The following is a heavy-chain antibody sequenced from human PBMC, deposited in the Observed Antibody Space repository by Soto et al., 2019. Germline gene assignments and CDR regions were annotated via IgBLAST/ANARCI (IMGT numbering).Heavy chain of an antibody. CDR3: ASGRGYFDY. Sequence: SETLSLTCTVSGASIRTPDLYWSWIRQPPGKGLEWIGFVHSLVSTSYSPSLMNRVTISVDTSKNQFSLTLRSVTAADTAVYYCASGRGYFDYWGRGTLVTVSS. J-gene: IGHJ4*02. D-gene: IGHD1-26*01. CDR2: VHSLVST. CDR1: GASIRTPDLY. V-gene: IGHV4-30-4*01.